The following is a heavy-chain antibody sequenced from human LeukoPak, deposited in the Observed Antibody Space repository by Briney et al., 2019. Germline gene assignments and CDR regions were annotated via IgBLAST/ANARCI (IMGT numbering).Heavy chain of an antibody. CDR3: ARLPWLVRWIYY. J-gene: IGHJ4*02. CDR1: GFTFSSLA. V-gene: IGHV3-21*06. D-gene: IGHD6-19*01. CDR2: ISSDSSDI. Sequence: PGGSLRLSCAASGFTFSSLAMNWVRQAPGKGLEWVSSISSDSSDIHYVDSVKGRFTISRDNATNSMYLKMNNLRAEDTAVYFCARLPWLVRWIYYWGQGTLVTVSS.